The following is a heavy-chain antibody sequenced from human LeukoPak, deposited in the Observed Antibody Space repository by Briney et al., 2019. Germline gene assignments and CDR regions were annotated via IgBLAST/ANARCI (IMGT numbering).Heavy chain of an antibody. CDR2: INAGNGNT. D-gene: IGHD1-26*01. CDR1: GYTFTSYA. J-gene: IGHJ6*02. Sequence: ASVKVSCKASGYTFTSYAMHWVRQAPGQRLEWMGWINAGNGNTKYSQKFQGRVTITRDTSASTAYMKLSSLRSEDTAVYYCARGMGATTYYYYGMDVWGQGTTVTVSS. CDR3: ARGMGATTYYYYGMDV. V-gene: IGHV1-3*01.